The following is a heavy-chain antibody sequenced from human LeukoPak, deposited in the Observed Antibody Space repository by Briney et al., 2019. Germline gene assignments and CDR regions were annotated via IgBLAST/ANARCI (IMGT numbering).Heavy chain of an antibody. CDR3: ARSTGTTMFIDY. CDR1: GGSISPYY. V-gene: IGHV4-59*01. Sequence: PSETLSLTCTVSGGSISPYYWSWIQQPPGKGVEWLGYIYYSGNTDYNPSLKSRVAISVDTSKNQFSLKLSSVTAADTAVYYCARSTGTTMFIDYWGQGTLVTVSS. D-gene: IGHD3-10*02. CDR2: IYYSGNT. J-gene: IGHJ4*02.